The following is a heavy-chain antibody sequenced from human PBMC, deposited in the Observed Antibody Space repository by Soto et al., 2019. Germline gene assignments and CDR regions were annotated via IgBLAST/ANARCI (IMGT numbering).Heavy chain of an antibody. J-gene: IGHJ6*02. CDR3: ARGGVDYYGMDV. V-gene: IGHV1-69*13. D-gene: IGHD2-8*01. CDR1: GGTFSSYA. Sequence: SVKVSRKASGGTFSSYAISWVRQAPGQGLEWMGGIIPIFGTANYAQKFQGRVTITADESTSTAYMELSSLRSEDTAVYYCARGGVDYYGMDVWGQGTTVTVSS. CDR2: IIPIFGTA.